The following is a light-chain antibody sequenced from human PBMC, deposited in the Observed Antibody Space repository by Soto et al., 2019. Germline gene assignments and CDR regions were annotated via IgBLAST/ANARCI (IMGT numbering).Light chain of an antibody. CDR2: DVS. Sequence: QSALTQPASMSGSPGQSVTISCAGTSNDIGGYNYVSWYQHHPGTAPKLIIYDVSSRPSGVSHRFSGSNSGNTASLTISGLQAEDEADYYCSSFAVASPLFGTGTKLTVL. CDR1: SNDIGGYNY. CDR3: SSFAVASPL. J-gene: IGLJ1*01. V-gene: IGLV2-14*01.